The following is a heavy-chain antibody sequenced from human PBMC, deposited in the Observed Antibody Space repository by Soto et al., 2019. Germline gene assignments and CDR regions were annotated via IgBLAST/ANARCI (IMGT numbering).Heavy chain of an antibody. CDR1: GFTFSSFW. D-gene: IGHD1-26*01. Sequence: EVQVVESGGGLVQLGGSRRLSCAASGFTFSSFWMTWVRQAPGKGLEWVANIKQDGSEKYYVDSVKGRFTISRDNARNSLFLEMKSLRSEDTAVYSCVRDRSGSYLEGFDYWGQGTLVTVSS. J-gene: IGHJ4*02. V-gene: IGHV3-7*01. CDR3: VRDRSGSYLEGFDY. CDR2: IKQDGSEK.